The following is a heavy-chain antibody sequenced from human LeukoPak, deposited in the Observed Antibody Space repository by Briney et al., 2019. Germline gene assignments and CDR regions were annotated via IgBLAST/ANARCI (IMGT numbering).Heavy chain of an antibody. Sequence: QSGGSLRLSCAASGFTFSSYAMSWVRQAPGKGLEWVSAISGSGGSTYYADSVRGRFTISRDNSKNTLSLQMSSLRAEDTAVYYCAKARTPYNSGFDYWGQGTLVAVSS. CDR2: ISGSGGST. CDR3: AKARTPYNSGFDY. J-gene: IGHJ4*02. V-gene: IGHV3-23*01. D-gene: IGHD6-19*01. CDR1: GFTFSSYA.